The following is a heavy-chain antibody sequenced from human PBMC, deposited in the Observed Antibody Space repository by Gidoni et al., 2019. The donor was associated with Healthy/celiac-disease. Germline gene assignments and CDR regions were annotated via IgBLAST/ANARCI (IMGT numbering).Heavy chain of an antibody. CDR3: ARARYSSSWYSGDAFDI. Sequence: QLQLQQWGAVLLKPSETLSLTSAVYGGSFSGYYLSWIRQPPGKGLEWIGEFNHSGSPNYNPSLKSRVTISVDTSKNQFSLKLSSVTAADTAVYYCARARYSSSWYSGDAFDIWGQGTMVTVSS. V-gene: IGHV4-34*01. D-gene: IGHD6-13*01. J-gene: IGHJ3*02. CDR2: FNHSGSP. CDR1: GGSFSGYY.